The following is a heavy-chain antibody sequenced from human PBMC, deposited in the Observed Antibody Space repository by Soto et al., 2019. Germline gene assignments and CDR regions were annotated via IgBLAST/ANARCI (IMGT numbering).Heavy chain of an antibody. Sequence: QLLESGGGLVQPGGSLRLSCGASGFTFSDNAMTWVRQAPGKGLEWVSSISDDGDSTYYADSVKGRFTISRDNSKNTLFLQMSSLGAEDTAVYYCAKSLSTAVNYGLDVWGQGTSVTVSS. CDR2: ISDDGDST. D-gene: IGHD2-2*01. CDR3: AKSLSTAVNYGLDV. CDR1: GFTFSDNA. V-gene: IGHV3-23*01. J-gene: IGHJ6*02.